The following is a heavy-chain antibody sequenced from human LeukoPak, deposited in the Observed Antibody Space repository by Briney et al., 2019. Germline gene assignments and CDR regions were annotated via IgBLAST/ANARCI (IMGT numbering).Heavy chain of an antibody. CDR1: GGTFSSYA. Sequence: GASVKVSCKASGGTFSSYAISWVRQAPGQGLEWMGGIIPIFGTANYAQKFQGRVTITADESTSTAYMELSSLSSEDTAVYYCARDFTITRFDPWGQGTLVTVSS. CDR3: ARDFTITRFDP. J-gene: IGHJ5*02. D-gene: IGHD5-12*01. CDR2: IIPIFGTA. V-gene: IGHV1-69*13.